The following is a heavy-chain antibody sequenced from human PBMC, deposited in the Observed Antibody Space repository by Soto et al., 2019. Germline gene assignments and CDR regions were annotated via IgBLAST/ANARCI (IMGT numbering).Heavy chain of an antibody. D-gene: IGHD3-3*01. J-gene: IGHJ6*02. CDR2: ISAYSGNT. Sequence: QVQLVQSGAEVKKPGASVKVSCKASGYTFTSDGISWVRQAPGQGLEWMGWISAYSGNTNYAQKLQGRVTMRTDTSTSTAYMELSSLRSDDTAVSYCARDAPTICGHYYYYGMAVWGQGTTVTVAS. V-gene: IGHV1-18*01. CDR3: ARDAPTICGHYYYYGMAV. CDR1: GYTFTSDG.